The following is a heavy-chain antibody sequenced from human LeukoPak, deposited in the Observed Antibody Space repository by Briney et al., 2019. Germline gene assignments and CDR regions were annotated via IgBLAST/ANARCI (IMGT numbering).Heavy chain of an antibody. CDR2: INPNSGGT. CDR3: ARGSQMITFGGVIVIPDY. V-gene: IGHV1-2*02. D-gene: IGHD3-16*02. J-gene: IGHJ4*02. CDR1: GYTFTGYY. Sequence: ASVKVSCKASGYTFTGYYMHWVRQAPGQGLEWMGWINPNSGGTNYAQKFQGRVTMTRDTSISTAYMELSRLRSDDTAVYYCARGSQMITFGGVIVIPDYWGQGTLVTVSS.